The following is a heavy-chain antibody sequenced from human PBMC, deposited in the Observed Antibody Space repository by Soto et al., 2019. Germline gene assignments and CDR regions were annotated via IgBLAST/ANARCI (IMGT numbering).Heavy chain of an antibody. CDR2: IWYDGSNK. D-gene: IGHD3-22*01. J-gene: IGHJ4*02. CDR3: ARALGSSGSLWAFDY. Sequence: GGSLRLSCAASGFTFSSYGMHWVRQAPGKGLEWVAVIWYDGSNKYYADSVKGRFTISRDNSKNTLYLQMNSLRAEDTAVYYCARALGSSGSLWAFDYWGQGTLVTVSS. CDR1: GFTFSSYG. V-gene: IGHV3-33*01.